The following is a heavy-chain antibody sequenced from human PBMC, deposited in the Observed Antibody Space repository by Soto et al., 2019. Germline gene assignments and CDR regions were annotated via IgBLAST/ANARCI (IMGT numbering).Heavy chain of an antibody. Sequence: SETLSLTCTVSGASVNSGGYYWNWLRLLPGRGLEWIGYIYFTGNTYYNPSLESRVTISLDTPQNQFSLELNSVSAADTAVYYCVSGDAWGVPLAYWGQGALVTVS. V-gene: IGHV4-31*03. CDR1: GASVNSGGYY. D-gene: IGHD2-21*02. J-gene: IGHJ4*02. CDR2: IYFTGNT. CDR3: VSGDAWGVPLAY.